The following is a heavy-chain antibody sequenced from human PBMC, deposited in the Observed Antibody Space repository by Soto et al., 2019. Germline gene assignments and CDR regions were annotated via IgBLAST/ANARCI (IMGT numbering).Heavy chain of an antibody. V-gene: IGHV4-34*01. CDR1: GGSFSGYY. Sequence: SETLSLTCAVYGGSFSGYYWSWIRQPPGKGLEWIGEINHSGSTNYNPSLKSRVTISVDTSKNQFSLKLSSVTAADTAVYYCARSPAYYDFWSDYRSYGMDVWGQGTTVTVSS. J-gene: IGHJ6*02. D-gene: IGHD3-3*01. CDR2: INHSGST. CDR3: ARSPAYYDFWSDYRSYGMDV.